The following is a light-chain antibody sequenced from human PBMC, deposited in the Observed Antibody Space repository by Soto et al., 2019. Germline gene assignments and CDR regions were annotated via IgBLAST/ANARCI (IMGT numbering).Light chain of an antibody. CDR2: AAS. J-gene: IGKJ3*01. V-gene: IGKV1-27*01. CDR1: QGSANY. Sequence: DIQMTQSPSSLGASVGDRVTLSCRSSQGSANYLAWYQQKPGEVPKLLIFAASTLHSGVSSRFTGSGSGTDFTLTISSLQPEDVATYYWQKYNWPPFTCGRGTKVEIK. CDR3: QKYNWPPFT.